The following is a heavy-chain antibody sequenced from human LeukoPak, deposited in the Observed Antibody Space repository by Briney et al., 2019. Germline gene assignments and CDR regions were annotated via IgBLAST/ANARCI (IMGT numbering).Heavy chain of an antibody. CDR2: IYHSGST. CDR3: AGGLLRRFDAFDI. V-gene: IGHV4-39*07. J-gene: IGHJ3*02. D-gene: IGHD3-10*01. CDR1: GGSISSTAYY. Sequence: SETLSLTCTVSGGSISSTAYYWAWIRQPPGKGLEWIGSIYHSGSTYYNPSLKSRVTISVDTSKNQFSLKLSSVTAADTAVYYCAGGLLRRFDAFDIWGQGTMVTVSS.